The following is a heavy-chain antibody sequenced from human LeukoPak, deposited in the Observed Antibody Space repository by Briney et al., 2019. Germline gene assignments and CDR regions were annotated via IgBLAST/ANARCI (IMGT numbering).Heavy chain of an antibody. Sequence: ASVKVSRKASGYTFTNYGISWVRQAPGQGLEWVGWISAKNGKTNYAQKVQGRVTMTTDTSTTTAYMELRSLRSDDTAVYYCARGVYGSGTYYNLPFDYWGQGTLVTVSS. CDR2: ISAKNGKT. CDR3: ARGVYGSGTYYNLPFDY. CDR1: GYTFTNYG. V-gene: IGHV1-18*01. D-gene: IGHD3-10*01. J-gene: IGHJ4*02.